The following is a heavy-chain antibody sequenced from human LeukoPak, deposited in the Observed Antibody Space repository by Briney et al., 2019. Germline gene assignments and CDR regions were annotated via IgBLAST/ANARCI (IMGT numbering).Heavy chain of an antibody. CDR2: ISAYNGNT. Sequence: ASVKVSCKASGYTFTSYGFSWVRQAPVQGLEWMGWISAYNGNTNYAQKLQGRVTMTTDTSMSTAYMELRSLRSDDTAVYYCATPHELYGDLDYWGQGTLVTVSS. CDR1: GYTFTSYG. D-gene: IGHD4-17*01. V-gene: IGHV1-18*01. J-gene: IGHJ4*02. CDR3: ATPHELYGDLDY.